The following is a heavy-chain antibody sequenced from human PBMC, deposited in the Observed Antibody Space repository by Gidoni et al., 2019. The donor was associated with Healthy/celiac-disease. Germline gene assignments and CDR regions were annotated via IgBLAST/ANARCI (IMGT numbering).Heavy chain of an antibody. CDR1: GFTFTRSA. D-gene: IGHD2-2*01. Sequence: HMQLVQSGPEVNKPGTSVKVSCKASGFTFTRSAVQCVRQARGQRLEWIGWIVVGSGNTNYAKKFQERVTITRDMSTSTAYMELSSLRSEDTAVYYCAADPSYCSSTSCRTTGYGMDVWGQGTTVTVSS. V-gene: IGHV1-58*01. J-gene: IGHJ6*02. CDR3: AADPSYCSSTSCRTTGYGMDV. CDR2: IVVGSGNT.